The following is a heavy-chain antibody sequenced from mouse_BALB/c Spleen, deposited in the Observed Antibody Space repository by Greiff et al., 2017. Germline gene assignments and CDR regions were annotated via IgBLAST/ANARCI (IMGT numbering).Heavy chain of an antibody. V-gene: IGHV3-2*02. CDR2: ISYSGST. J-gene: IGHJ4*01. Sequence: DVKLQESGPGLVKPSQSLSLTCTVTGYSITSDYAWNWIRQFPGNKLEWMGYISYSGSTSYNPSLKSRISITRDTSKNQFFLQLNSVTTEDTATYYCARGWLLDYAMDYWGQGTSVTVSS. CDR3: ARGWLLDYAMDY. D-gene: IGHD2-3*01. CDR1: GYSITSDYA.